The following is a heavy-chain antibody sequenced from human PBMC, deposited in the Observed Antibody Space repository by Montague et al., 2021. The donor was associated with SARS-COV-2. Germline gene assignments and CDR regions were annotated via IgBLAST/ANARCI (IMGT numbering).Heavy chain of an antibody. CDR3: ARDAHVVVVAAAFSR. Sequence: SLRLSCAASGFTFSSYSMNWVRQAPGKGLEWVSSISSSSSYIYYADSVKGRFTISRDNAKNSLYLQMNSLRAEDTAVYYCARDAHVVVVAAAFSRWGQGTLVTVSS. CDR1: GFTFSSYS. CDR2: ISSSSSYI. D-gene: IGHD2-15*01. J-gene: IGHJ4*02. V-gene: IGHV3-21*01.